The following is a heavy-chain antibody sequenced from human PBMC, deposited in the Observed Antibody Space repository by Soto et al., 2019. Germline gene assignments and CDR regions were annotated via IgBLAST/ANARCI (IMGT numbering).Heavy chain of an antibody. J-gene: IGHJ4*02. V-gene: IGHV4-31*03. D-gene: IGHD6-13*01. Sequence: PSETLSLTCTVSGGSISSGGYYWSWIRQHPGKGLEWIGYIYYSGSTYYNPSLKSRVTRSVDTSKNQFSLKLSSVTAADTAVYYCAREWRAAAGNFDYWGQGTLVTVSS. CDR2: IYYSGST. CDR1: GGSISSGGYY. CDR3: AREWRAAAGNFDY.